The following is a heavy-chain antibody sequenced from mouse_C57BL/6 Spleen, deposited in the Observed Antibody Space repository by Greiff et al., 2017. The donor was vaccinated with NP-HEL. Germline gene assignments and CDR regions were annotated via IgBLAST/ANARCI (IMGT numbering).Heavy chain of an antibody. J-gene: IGHJ2*01. CDR3: TLITTVVDY. CDR2: IDPETGGT. CDR1: GYTFTDYE. D-gene: IGHD1-1*01. V-gene: IGHV1-15*01. Sequence: QVQLKESGAELVRPGASVTLSCKASGYTFTDYEMHWVKQTPVHGLEWIGAIDPETGGTAYNQKFKGKAILTADKSSGTAYMELRSLTSEDSAVYYCTLITTVVDYWGQGTTLTVSS.